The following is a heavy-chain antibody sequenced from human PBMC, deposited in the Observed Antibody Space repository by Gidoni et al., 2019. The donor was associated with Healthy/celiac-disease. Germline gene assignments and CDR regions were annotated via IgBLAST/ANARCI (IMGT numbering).Heavy chain of an antibody. Sequence: QVQLVQSGAEVKRPGSSVKVSCTASGGTFSSYTISWVRKAPGKGLEWMGRISPILGIANYAQKFQGRVTITADKSTGTAYMELSSLRSEDTAVYYCARDRDQESSSLYEGDYFDYWGQGTLVTVSP. D-gene: IGHD6-13*01. V-gene: IGHV1-69*08. J-gene: IGHJ4*02. CDR1: GGTFSSYT. CDR2: ISPILGIA. CDR3: ARDRDQESSSLYEGDYFDY.